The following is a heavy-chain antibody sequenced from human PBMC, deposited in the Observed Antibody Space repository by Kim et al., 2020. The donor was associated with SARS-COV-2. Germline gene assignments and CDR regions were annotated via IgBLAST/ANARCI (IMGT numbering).Heavy chain of an antibody. Sequence: SETLSLTCTVSGGFITSYYWSWIRQPPGKGLEWIGYFYSGSTNYNPSLKSRVTISADTSKNQFSLKLSSVTAADTAVYYCARQINYYDTSGHDYWGQGTLVTVSS. CDR1: GGFITSYY. CDR2: FYSGST. D-gene: IGHD3-22*01. J-gene: IGHJ4*02. CDR3: ARQINYYDTSGHDY. V-gene: IGHV4-59*08.